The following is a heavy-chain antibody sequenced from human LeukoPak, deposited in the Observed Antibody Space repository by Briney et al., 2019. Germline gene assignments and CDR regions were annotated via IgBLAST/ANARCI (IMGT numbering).Heavy chain of an antibody. CDR3: DNQGFRGFFDY. CDR2: ISGSGGTT. CDR1: ALTLSSYA. V-gene: IGHV3-23*01. J-gene: IGHJ4*02. Sequence: GGSLRLSCAPSALTLSSYATSCVRHAPGNGREWVSAISGSGGTTYYADSVKGPFTISRENSKNTLYLQMCSPRAEEMTVDYCDNQGFRGFFDYWGQGDLVTVSS. D-gene: IGHD3-10*01.